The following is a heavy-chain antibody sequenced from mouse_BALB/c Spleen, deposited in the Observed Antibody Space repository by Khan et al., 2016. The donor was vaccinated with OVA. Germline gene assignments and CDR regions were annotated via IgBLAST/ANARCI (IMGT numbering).Heavy chain of an antibody. V-gene: IGHV5-17*02. CDR3: ARSGGNFHWYFDV. D-gene: IGHD2-1*01. J-gene: IGHJ1*01. Sequence: EVELVESGGGLVQPGGSRKLSCAASGFTFSSFGMHWVRQAPKKGLEWVAYISSGSSTIYYVDTVKGRFTISRDNPKNTLLLQRTSLRSVDTAMYYCARSGGNFHWYFDVWGAGTSVTVSS. CDR1: GFTFSSFG. CDR2: ISSGSSTI.